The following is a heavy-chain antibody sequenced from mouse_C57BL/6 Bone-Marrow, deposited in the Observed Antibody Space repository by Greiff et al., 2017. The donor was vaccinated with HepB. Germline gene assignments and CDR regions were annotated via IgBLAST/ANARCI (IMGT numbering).Heavy chain of an antibody. J-gene: IGHJ3*01. V-gene: IGHV1-52*01. Sequence: VQLQQPGAELVRPGSSVKLSCKASGYTFTSYWMHWVKQRPIQGLEWIGNIDPSDSETHYNQKFKDKATLTVDKSSSTAYMQLSSLTSEDSAVYYCARRNPYDYDEGFAYWGQGTLVTVSA. D-gene: IGHD2-4*01. CDR3: ARRNPYDYDEGFAY. CDR1: GYTFTSYW. CDR2: IDPSDSET.